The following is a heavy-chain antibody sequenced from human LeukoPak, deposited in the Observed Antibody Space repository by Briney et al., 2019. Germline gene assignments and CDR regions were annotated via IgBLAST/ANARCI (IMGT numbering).Heavy chain of an antibody. Sequence: LGRSLRLSCAASGFTFSSYAMHWVRQAPGKGLEWVAVISYDGSNKYYADSVKGRFTISRDNSKNTLYLQMNSLRAEDTAVYYCARDPASAGWFDPWGQGTLVTVSS. CDR1: GFTFSSYA. CDR3: ARDPASAGWFDP. J-gene: IGHJ5*02. CDR2: ISYDGSNK. V-gene: IGHV3-30-3*01.